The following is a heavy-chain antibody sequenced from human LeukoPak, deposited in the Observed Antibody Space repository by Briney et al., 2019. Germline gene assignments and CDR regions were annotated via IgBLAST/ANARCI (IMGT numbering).Heavy chain of an antibody. J-gene: IGHJ4*02. CDR2: VHPNSGDT. CDR3: ARDIGYNYGPNDYFDY. CDR1: GYTFTAYY. V-gene: IGHV1-2*02. D-gene: IGHD5-18*01. Sequence: ASVRVSCKASGYTFTAYYMRWVRQAPGQGPEWVGWVHPNSGDTNSALKFRGRVTLTRDTSINTAYMELSGLTSDDTAVYYCARDIGYNYGPNDYFDYWGQGTLVTVSS.